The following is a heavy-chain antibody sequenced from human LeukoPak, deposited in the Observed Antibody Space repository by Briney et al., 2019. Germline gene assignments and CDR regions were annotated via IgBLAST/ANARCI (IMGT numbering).Heavy chain of an antibody. J-gene: IGHJ4*02. D-gene: IGHD6-13*01. Sequence: TSETLSLTCTVSGGSISSGSYYWSWIRQPAGKGLEWIGRIYTSGSTSYNPSLKSRVTISVDTSKNQFSLKLSSVTAADTAVYYCARSSWYDIIDYWGQGTLVTVSS. V-gene: IGHV4-61*02. CDR3: ARSSWYDIIDY. CDR1: GGSISSGSYY. CDR2: IYTSGST.